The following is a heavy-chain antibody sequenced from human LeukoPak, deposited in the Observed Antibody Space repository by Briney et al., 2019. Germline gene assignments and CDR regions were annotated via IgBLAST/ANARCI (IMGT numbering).Heavy chain of an antibody. CDR1: GFTFSSYS. CDR3: AKDLAPLRYFDWNFDY. D-gene: IGHD3-9*01. J-gene: IGHJ4*02. V-gene: IGHV3-21*04. CDR2: ISSSSSYI. Sequence: GGSLRLSCAASGFTFSSYSMNWVRQAPGKGLEWVSSISSSSSYIYYADSVKGRFTISRDNVKNSLYLQMNSLRAEDTAVYYCAKDLAPLRYFDWNFDYWGQGTLVTVSS.